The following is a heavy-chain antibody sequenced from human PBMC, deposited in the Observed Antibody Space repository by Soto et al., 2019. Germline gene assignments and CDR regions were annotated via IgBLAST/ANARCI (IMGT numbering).Heavy chain of an antibody. V-gene: IGHV4-61*01. J-gene: IGHJ3*02. D-gene: IGHD5-12*01. CDR1: GGSVSSGSYY. Sequence: SETLSLTCTVSGGSVSSGSYYWSWIRQPPGKGLEWIGYIYHSGSTNYNPSLKSRVTISVDTSKNQFSLKLSSVTAADTAVYYCARKDIVATMGAFDIWGQGTMVTVSS. CDR3: ARKDIVATMGAFDI. CDR2: IYHSGST.